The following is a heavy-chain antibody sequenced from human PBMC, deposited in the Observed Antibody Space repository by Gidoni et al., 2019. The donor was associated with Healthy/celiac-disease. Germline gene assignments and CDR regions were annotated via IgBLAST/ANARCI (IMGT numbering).Heavy chain of an antibody. J-gene: IGHJ4*02. CDR3: ASDMIFGVTDY. CDR1: GGSISSSSYY. Sequence: QLQLQESGPGLVKPSETLSLTCTVSGGSISSSSYYWGWIRQPPGKGLEWIGSIYYSGSTYYNPSLKSRVTISVDTSKNQFSLKLSSVTAADTAVYYCASDMIFGVTDYWGQGTLVTVSS. V-gene: IGHV4-39*01. CDR2: IYYSGST. D-gene: IGHD3-3*01.